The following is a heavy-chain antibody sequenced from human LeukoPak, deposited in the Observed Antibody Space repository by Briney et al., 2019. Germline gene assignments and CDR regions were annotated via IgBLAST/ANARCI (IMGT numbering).Heavy chain of an antibody. V-gene: IGHV3-21*01. D-gene: IGHD3-16*01. J-gene: IGHJ4*02. CDR2: ISSSSSYI. Sequence: GGSLRLSCAASGFTFSSYSMNRVRQAPGKGLEWVSSISSSSSYIYYADSVKGRFTISRDNAKNSLYLQMNSLRAEDTAVYYCARAAMITFGGVDRFDYWGQGTLVTVSS. CDR3: ARAAMITFGGVDRFDY. CDR1: GFTFSSYS.